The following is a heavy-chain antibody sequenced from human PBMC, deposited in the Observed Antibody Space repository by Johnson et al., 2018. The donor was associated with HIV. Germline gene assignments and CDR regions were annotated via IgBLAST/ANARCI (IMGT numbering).Heavy chain of an antibody. CDR2: INWNGGSR. CDR1: GFTFDDYG. Sequence: GFTFDDYGMSWVRQAPGKGLEWVSGINWNGGSRGYADSVKGRFTISRDNAKKYLYLQMNSLRDEDTALYYCARLVMVRGVMGAFDIWGQGTMVTVSS. CDR3: ARLVMVRGVMGAFDI. V-gene: IGHV3-20*03. D-gene: IGHD3-10*01. J-gene: IGHJ3*02.